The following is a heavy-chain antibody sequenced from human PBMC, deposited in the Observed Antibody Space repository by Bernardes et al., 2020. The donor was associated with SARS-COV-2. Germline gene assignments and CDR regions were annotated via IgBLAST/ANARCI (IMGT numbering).Heavy chain of an antibody. V-gene: IGHV3-74*01. D-gene: IGHD3-10*01. J-gene: IGHJ6*02. Sequence: GGSLRLSCVASGFTLSSYWMHWVRQAPGEGLVWVSRINSDGSNTIYADSVKGRFTISSDSSKNTLYLQMNSLRVEDTAVYYCARKTGHDYGMDVWG. CDR3: ARKTGHDYGMDV. CDR1: GFTLSSYW. CDR2: INSDGSNT.